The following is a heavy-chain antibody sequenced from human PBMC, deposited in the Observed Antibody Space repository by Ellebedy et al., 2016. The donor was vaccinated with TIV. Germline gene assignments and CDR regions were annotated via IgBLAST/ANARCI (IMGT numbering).Heavy chain of an antibody. CDR2: ISCSGRFT. V-gene: IGHV3-21*05. Sequence: GESLKISCAASGFTFSTYAMSWVRQAPGKGLEWVSYISCSGRFTYYADSVKGRFTISRDNAQNSLSLLMNSLRVEDTAVYYCTRDPVRQVIVGAWGQGTLVSVSS. CDR3: TRDPVRQVIVGA. J-gene: IGHJ5*02. D-gene: IGHD3-22*01. CDR1: GFTFSTYA.